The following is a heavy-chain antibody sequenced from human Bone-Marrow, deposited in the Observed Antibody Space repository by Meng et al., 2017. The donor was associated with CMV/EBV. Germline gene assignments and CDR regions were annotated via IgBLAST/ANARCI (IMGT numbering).Heavy chain of an antibody. CDR2: ISHSGST. V-gene: IGHV4-59*01. CDR3: ARDYRQGADYYFDY. Sequence: SETLSLTCTVSGGSISSYYWSWIRQPPGKGLEWIGSISHSGSTNYNPSLKSRVTFSVDTSKNQFSLNLTSVTAADTAVYYCARDYRQGADYYFDYWGQGTRVTVSS. J-gene: IGHJ4*02. D-gene: IGHD4-11*01. CDR1: GGSISSYY.